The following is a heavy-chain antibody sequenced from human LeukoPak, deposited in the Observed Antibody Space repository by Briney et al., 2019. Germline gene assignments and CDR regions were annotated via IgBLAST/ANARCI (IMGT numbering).Heavy chain of an antibody. CDR1: GFTFDDYG. Sequence: GGSLRLSCAASGFTFDDYGMSWVRQAPGKGLEWVSSIKWNGGSTGYADSVKGRFTISRDSSKNTLYLQMNSLRAEDTAVYYCARDEVGGYSGYVWGQGTLVTVSS. D-gene: IGHD5-12*01. CDR3: ARDEVGGYSGYV. J-gene: IGHJ4*02. V-gene: IGHV3-20*04. CDR2: IKWNGGST.